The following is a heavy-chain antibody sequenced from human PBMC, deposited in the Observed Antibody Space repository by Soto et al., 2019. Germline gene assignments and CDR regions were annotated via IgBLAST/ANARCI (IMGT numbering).Heavy chain of an antibody. CDR1: GYTFTSYG. CDR2: ISAYNGNT. D-gene: IGHD3-22*01. Sequence: QVQLVQSGAEVKKPGASVKVSCKVSGYTFTSYGISWVRQAPGQGLEWMGWISAYNGNTNYAQKLQGRVTMTTDTSTSTAYMELRSLRSDDTAVYYCAATPSFYDSTSDFDYWGQGTLVTVSS. J-gene: IGHJ4*02. CDR3: AATPSFYDSTSDFDY. V-gene: IGHV1-18*01.